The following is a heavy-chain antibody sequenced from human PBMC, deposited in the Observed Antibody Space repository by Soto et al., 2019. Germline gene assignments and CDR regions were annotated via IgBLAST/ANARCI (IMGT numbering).Heavy chain of an antibody. CDR1: GISFINHY. V-gene: IGHV1-46*03. CDR2: INPAGSVT. D-gene: IGHD6-13*01. J-gene: IGHJ5*02. CDR3: ARDNSRTFPAAPGDKKRDSSGWWFDP. Sequence: QVQLLQSGAEVKKPGASVKVSCKASGISFINHYVHWVRQAPGQGPEWMGVINPAGSVTVYALKLQDRVTVTRDTSTSTVYMELNSLTSEDTAIYYCARDNSRTFPAAPGDKKRDSSGWWFDPWGQGTLVTVSS.